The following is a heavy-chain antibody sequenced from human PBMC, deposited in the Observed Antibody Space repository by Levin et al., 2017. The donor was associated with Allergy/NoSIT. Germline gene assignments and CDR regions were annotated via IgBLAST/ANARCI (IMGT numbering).Heavy chain of an antibody. Sequence: PSETLSLMCTVSGGSISGYYWSWIRQPPGMGLEWIGYLYYSGSTTYNPSLISRVTISVDTSKNQFSLKLTSVTAADTAVYYCARRGYSHGYDYWSQGTLVTVSS. J-gene: IGHJ4*02. CDR2: LYYSGST. CDR1: GGSISGYY. CDR3: ARRGYSHGYDY. D-gene: IGHD5-18*01. V-gene: IGHV4-59*01.